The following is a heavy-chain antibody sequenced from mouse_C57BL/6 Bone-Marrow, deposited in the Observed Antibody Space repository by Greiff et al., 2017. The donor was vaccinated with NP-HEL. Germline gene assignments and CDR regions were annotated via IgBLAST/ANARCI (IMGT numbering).Heavy chain of an antibody. CDR1: GYTFTSYT. Sequence: QVQLKQSGAELARPGASVKMSCKASGYTFTSYTMHWVKQRPGQGLEWIGYINPSSGYTKYNQKFKDKATLTADKSSSTAYMQLSSLTSEDSAVYYCASLYYYGSSSDYWGQGTTLTVSS. J-gene: IGHJ2*01. V-gene: IGHV1-4*01. CDR2: INPSSGYT. D-gene: IGHD1-1*01. CDR3: ASLYYYGSSSDY.